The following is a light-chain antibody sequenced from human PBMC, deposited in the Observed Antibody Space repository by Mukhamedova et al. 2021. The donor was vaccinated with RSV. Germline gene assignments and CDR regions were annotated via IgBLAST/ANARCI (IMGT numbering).Light chain of an antibody. J-gene: IGLJ3*02. CDR1: NAEYMGGYDY. V-gene: IGLV2-14*01. Sequence: INMSSSGINAEYMGGYDYVSWYQQHPGRAPKLMIYEVINRPSGVSSRFSGSKSGNTASLSISGLHTEDEAMYFCSSYTDSSTLVFGGGTRLTVL. CDR3: SSYTDSSTLV. CDR2: EVI.